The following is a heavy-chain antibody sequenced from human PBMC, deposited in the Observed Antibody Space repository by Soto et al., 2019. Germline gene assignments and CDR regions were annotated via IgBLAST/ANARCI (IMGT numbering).Heavy chain of an antibody. CDR2: ISSDGGNR. Sequence: VQLVESEGGVVQPGRSLRLSCAASEFNFATYGMHWVRQAPGKGLEWVSVISSDGGNRYSAESVKGRITISRDNSKSMLYLQINSLTAEDTAMYYCAKDRPRSSGTKQYYALDVWGQGTTVTVSS. J-gene: IGHJ6*02. CDR1: EFNFATYG. D-gene: IGHD6-19*01. V-gene: IGHV3-30*18. CDR3: AKDRPRSSGTKQYYALDV.